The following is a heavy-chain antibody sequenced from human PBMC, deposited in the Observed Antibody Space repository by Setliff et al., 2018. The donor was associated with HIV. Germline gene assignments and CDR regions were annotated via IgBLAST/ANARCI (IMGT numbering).Heavy chain of an antibody. Sequence: LRLSCAASGFTFGSYWMHWVRQAPGKGLVWVSRINSDGSSTSYADSVKGRFTISRDNAKNTLYLQMNSLRAEDTGVYYCHSGYDTEEQSYFDYWGQGTLVTVSS. V-gene: IGHV3-74*01. J-gene: IGHJ4*02. D-gene: IGHD5-12*01. CDR3: HSGYDTEEQSYFDY. CDR2: INSDGSST. CDR1: GFTFGSYW.